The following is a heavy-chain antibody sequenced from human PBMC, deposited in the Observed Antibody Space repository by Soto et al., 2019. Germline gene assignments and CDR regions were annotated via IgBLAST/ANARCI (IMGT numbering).Heavy chain of an antibody. V-gene: IGHV3-15*07. Sequence: EVQLVESGGGLVKPGGSLRLSCAASDFSISNAWMNWVRQAPGKGLEWVGRVKRKIDGETTDYAAPVKGRFTISRDDSNNMLYLQMNSLKADDTAVYYCTTGSVEGVWGQGTKVNVSS. D-gene: IGHD2-15*01. CDR1: DFSISNAW. J-gene: IGHJ6*02. CDR2: VKRKIDGETT. CDR3: TTGSVEGV.